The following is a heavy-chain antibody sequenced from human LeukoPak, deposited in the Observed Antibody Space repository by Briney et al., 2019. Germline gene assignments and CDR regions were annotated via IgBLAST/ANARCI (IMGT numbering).Heavy chain of an antibody. CDR3: ATAEAAGGPNFDY. Sequence: ASVKVSCKVSGYTLTELSMHWVRQAPGKGLEWMGGFDPEDGETIYAQKFQGRVTMTEDTSTDTAYMELSSLRSEDTAVCYCATAEAAGGPNFDYWGQGTLVTVSS. D-gene: IGHD6-13*01. CDR1: GYTLTELS. CDR2: FDPEDGET. V-gene: IGHV1-24*01. J-gene: IGHJ4*02.